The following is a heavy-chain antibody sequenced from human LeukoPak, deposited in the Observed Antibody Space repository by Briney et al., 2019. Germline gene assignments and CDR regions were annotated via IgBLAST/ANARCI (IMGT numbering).Heavy chain of an antibody. CDR3: ATYTHWVAGDV. V-gene: IGHV3-7*01. J-gene: IGHJ6*02. D-gene: IGHD3-16*01. Sequence: GGSLRFSCAASGFTFSDSWMSWVRQAPGKGLEWVANMNQDGSDEDYVDSVKGRFTISRDNARNSLYLQMGSLRAEDTAVYYCATYTHWVAGDVWGQGTTVTVSS. CDR1: GFTFSDSW. CDR2: MNQDGSDE.